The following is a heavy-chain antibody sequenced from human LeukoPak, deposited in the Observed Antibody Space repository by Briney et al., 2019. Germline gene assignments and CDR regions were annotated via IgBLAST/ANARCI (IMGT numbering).Heavy chain of an antibody. D-gene: IGHD2-15*01. CDR1: GFTFSSYA. J-gene: IGHJ4*02. V-gene: IGHV3-23*01. CDR3: AKGTVGYCSGGSCYPLDY. CDR2: ISGSGSSI. Sequence: PVGSLRLSCAASGFTFSSYAMGWVRQAPGKGLEWVSAISGSGSSIYYADSVKGRFTSSRDNSKNTLYLQMNSLRAEDTAVYYCAKGTVGYCSGGSCYPLDYWGQGTLVTVSS.